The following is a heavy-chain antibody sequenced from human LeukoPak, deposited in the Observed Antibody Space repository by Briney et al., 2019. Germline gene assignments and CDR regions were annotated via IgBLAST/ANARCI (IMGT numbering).Heavy chain of an antibody. CDR3: ASRPDRLLLHFFDY. V-gene: IGHV1-2*02. D-gene: IGHD2-15*01. CDR1: GYTFSGYY. CDR2: INFNSGAT. Sequence: GASVKVSCKASGYTFSGYYMHWLRQAPGQGPEWMGCINFNSGATSYAQEFQGRVTMTRDTSISTAYMELNSLRSDDTALYYCASRPDRLLLHFFDYWGQGTLVTVSS. J-gene: IGHJ4*02.